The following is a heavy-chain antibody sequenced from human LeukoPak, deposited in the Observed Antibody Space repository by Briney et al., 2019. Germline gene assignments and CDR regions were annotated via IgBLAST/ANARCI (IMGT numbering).Heavy chain of an antibody. V-gene: IGHV4-59*01. D-gene: IGHD6-19*01. J-gene: IGHJ4*02. CDR2: IYGSGNT. CDR1: GGSISSYY. Sequence: SETLSLTCTVSGGSISSYYWSWIRPPPGEGLEWIGHIYGSGNTNYNPSLKSRLTISVDTSKNDFSLQLTSVTAADTAVYYCARGTGWLPDWWGQGTLVTVSS. CDR3: ARGTGWLPDW.